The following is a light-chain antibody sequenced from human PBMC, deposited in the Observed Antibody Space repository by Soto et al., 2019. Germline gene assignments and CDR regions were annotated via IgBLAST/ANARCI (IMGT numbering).Light chain of an antibody. CDR1: QSASSNY. J-gene: IGKJ5*01. V-gene: IGKV3-20*01. Sequence: EIVLTQSPFTLSISHRERATFSCRASQSASSNYLAWYQQKPGKAPRLLIYGASSRATGIPERFSGSGSGTDFTLTISSLEPEDFAVYYCQQYGSSPITFGQGTRLEIK. CDR2: GAS. CDR3: QQYGSSPIT.